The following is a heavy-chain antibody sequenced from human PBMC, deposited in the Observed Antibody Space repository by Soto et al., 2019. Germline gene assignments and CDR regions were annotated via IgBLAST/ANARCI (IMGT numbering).Heavy chain of an antibody. CDR2: IYYRGST. D-gene: IGHD1-26*01. CDR3: ARDSTTHYYYYGMDV. CDR1: GGSISSYY. Sequence: QVQLQESGPGLVKPSETLSLTCTVSGGSISSYYWSWVRQPPGKGLEWIGYIYYRGSTNYNPSLKSRVTISVDTSKNQFSLKLSSVTAADTAVYYCARDSTTHYYYYGMDVWGQGTTVTVSS. V-gene: IGHV4-59*01. J-gene: IGHJ6*02.